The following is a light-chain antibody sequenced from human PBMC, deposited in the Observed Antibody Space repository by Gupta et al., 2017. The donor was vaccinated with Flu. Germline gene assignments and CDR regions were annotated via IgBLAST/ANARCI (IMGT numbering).Light chain of an antibody. Sequence: QSVLTQPPSVSGAPGQRVTISCSGTISNIGNNVVNWYQQVPGKAPKLLIEYDGLLSSGVSDRFSGYKAGTSASVDITGLQSEDEADDYWAEWDDSLSGPVFGGGTKLTVL. CDR3: AEWDDSLSGPV. CDR1: ISNIGNNV. J-gene: IGLJ3*02. V-gene: IGLV1-36*01. CDR2: YDG.